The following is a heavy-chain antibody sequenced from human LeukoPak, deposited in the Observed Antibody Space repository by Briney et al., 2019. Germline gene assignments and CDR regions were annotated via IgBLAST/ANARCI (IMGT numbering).Heavy chain of an antibody. CDR1: GGSISSSSYY. CDR3: ARDGAATVSGYTFDI. D-gene: IGHD6-19*01. CDR2: IYYSGST. V-gene: IGHV4-39*07. Sequence: PSETLSLTCTVSGGSISSSSYYWGWVRQPPGKGLEWIGSIYYSGSTYYHPSLKSRVTISVDTSKNQFSLKLNSVTAADTAVYYCARDGAATVSGYTFDIWGQGTMVTVSS. J-gene: IGHJ3*02.